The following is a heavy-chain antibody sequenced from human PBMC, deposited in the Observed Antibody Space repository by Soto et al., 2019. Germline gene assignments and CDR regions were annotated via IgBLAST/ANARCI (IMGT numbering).Heavy chain of an antibody. D-gene: IGHD3-22*01. CDR2: ISSSSSYI. CDR1: GFTFSSYS. Sequence: EVQLVESGGGLVKPGGFLRLSCAASGFTFSSYSMNWVRQAPGKGLEWVSSISSSSSYIYYADSVKGRFTISRDNAKNSLYLQMNSLRAEDTAVYYCARDLGYYDSSGRRSAFDIWGQGTMVTVSS. V-gene: IGHV3-21*01. J-gene: IGHJ3*02. CDR3: ARDLGYYDSSGRRSAFDI.